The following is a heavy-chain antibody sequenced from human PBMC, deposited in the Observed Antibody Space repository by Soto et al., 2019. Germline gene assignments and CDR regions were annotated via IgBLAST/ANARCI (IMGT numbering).Heavy chain of an antibody. D-gene: IGHD2-21*02. CDR1: GFTFTSYW. Sequence: GGSLRLSCAASGFTFTSYWMHWVRQAPGKGLVWVSCINIEGSSTSYADSVKGRFNISRDNAKNTLYLQMNSLRAEDTAVYYCARNDGYDRPYYYYGMDVWGQGTTVTVSS. CDR2: INIEGSST. J-gene: IGHJ6*02. CDR3: ARNDGYDRPYYYYGMDV. V-gene: IGHV3-74*01.